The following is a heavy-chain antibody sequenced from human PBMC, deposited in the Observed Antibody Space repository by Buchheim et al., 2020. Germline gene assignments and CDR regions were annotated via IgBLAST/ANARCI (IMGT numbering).Heavy chain of an antibody. CDR1: GGSISSGGYY. CDR3: ARVGSVVVPAAVAANWFDP. CDR2: IYYSGST. J-gene: IGHJ5*02. V-gene: IGHV4-31*03. D-gene: IGHD2-2*01. Sequence: QVQLQESGPGLVRPSQTLSLTCTVSGGSISSGGYYWSWIRQHPGKGLEWIGYIYYSGSTYYNPSLKSRVTISVDTSKNQFSLKLSSVTAADTAVYYCARVGSVVVPAAVAANWFDPWGQGTL.